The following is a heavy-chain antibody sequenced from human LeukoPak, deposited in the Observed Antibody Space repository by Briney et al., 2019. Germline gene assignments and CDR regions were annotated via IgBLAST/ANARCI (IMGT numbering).Heavy chain of an antibody. CDR3: ARDIGYSGFHLDY. J-gene: IGHJ4*02. CDR1: GFSFTTHG. Sequence: GTSLRLSCEVSGFSFTTHGFHWVRQAPGKGLEWVSVMWHDGSRKEYGDSVRGRFTISRDNSKLYLQMNSLRAEDTAIYYCARDIGYSGFHLDYWGQGTPVTVSS. V-gene: IGHV3-33*01. D-gene: IGHD5-12*01. CDR2: MWHDGSRK.